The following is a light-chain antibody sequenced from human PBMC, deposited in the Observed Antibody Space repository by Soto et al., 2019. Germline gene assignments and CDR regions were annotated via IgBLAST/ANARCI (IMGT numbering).Light chain of an antibody. CDR2: NAS. Sequence: QSALTQPRSVSGSPGQSVTISCTGTSSDVGGYNYVSWYQQHPGKAPKPMIYNASKRPSGAPDRFSGSKSGNTASLTISGLQAEDEADYYCCSYAGSYSHVFGTGTKVTVL. J-gene: IGLJ1*01. CDR1: SSDVGGYNY. V-gene: IGLV2-11*01. CDR3: CSYAGSYSHV.